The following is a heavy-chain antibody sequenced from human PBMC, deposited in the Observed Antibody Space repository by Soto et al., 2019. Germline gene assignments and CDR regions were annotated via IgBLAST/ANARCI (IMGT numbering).Heavy chain of an antibody. D-gene: IGHD3-22*01. CDR3: ARVSGYPYYFDY. V-gene: IGHV4-59*01. CDR1: GGSISSYY. J-gene: IGHJ4*02. Sequence: QVQLQESGPGLVKPSETLSLTCTVSGGSISSYYWSWIRQPPGKGLEWIGYIYYSGSTNYNPSLNSRVTIAVDTSKNQFSLKLSSVTAADTAVYYCARVSGYPYYFDYWGQGTLVTVSS. CDR2: IYYSGST.